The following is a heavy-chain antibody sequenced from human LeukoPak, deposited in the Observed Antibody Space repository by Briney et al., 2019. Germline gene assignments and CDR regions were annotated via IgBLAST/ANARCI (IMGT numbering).Heavy chain of an antibody. J-gene: IGHJ4*02. CDR3: ARDLSIAVAGTSDY. CDR1: GYTFTSYG. D-gene: IGHD6-19*01. Sequence: ASVKVSCKASGYTFTSYGISRVRQAPGQGLEWMGWISAYNGHTNYAQKLQGRVTMTTDTSTSTAYMELRSLRSDDTAVYYCARDLSIAVAGTSDYWGQGTLVTVSS. V-gene: IGHV1-18*01. CDR2: ISAYNGHT.